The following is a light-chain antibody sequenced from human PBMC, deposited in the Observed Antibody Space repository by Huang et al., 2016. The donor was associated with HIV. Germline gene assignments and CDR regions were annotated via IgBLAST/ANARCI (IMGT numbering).Light chain of an antibody. Sequence: DIQMTQSPSTLSASVGDSVTITCRSSQRIGTWLAWYQQKPGKAPKLLIYEASRLESRVPSRFSGSGSGTEFTLTITSLQPDDFATYYGQEYNSYFGQGTKVEIK. J-gene: IGKJ2*01. CDR3: QEYNSY. CDR2: EAS. CDR1: QRIGTW. V-gene: IGKV1-5*03.